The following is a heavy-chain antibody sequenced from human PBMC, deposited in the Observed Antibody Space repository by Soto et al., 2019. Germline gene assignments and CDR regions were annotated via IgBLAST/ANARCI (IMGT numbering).Heavy chain of an antibody. Sequence: GGSLRLSCAASGFTFSSYAMSWVRQAPGKGLEWVSAISGSGGSTYYADSVKGRFTISRDNSKNTLYLQMNSLRAEDTAVYYCAEARKGGSSSWWSWFDPWGQGTLVTVSS. CDR1: GFTFSSYA. V-gene: IGHV3-23*01. CDR3: AEARKGGSSSWWSWFDP. CDR2: ISGSGGST. J-gene: IGHJ5*02. D-gene: IGHD6-13*01.